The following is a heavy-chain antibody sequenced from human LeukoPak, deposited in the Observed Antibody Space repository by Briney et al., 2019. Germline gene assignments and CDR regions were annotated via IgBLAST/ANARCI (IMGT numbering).Heavy chain of an antibody. CDR1: GFTFSSYG. CDR3: AKEGVQAPTDWFFDL. D-gene: IGHD1-26*01. Sequence: GGSLRLSCAASGFTFSSYGMHWVRQAPGKGLEWVAFIRYDGGNKYYADSVKGRFTISRDNSKSTVYLQMNSLRADDTAVYYCAKEGVQAPTDWFFDLWGRGTLVTVSS. CDR2: IRYDGGNK. V-gene: IGHV3-30*02. J-gene: IGHJ2*01.